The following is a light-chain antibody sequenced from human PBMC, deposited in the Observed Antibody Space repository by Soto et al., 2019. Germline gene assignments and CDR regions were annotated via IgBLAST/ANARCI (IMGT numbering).Light chain of an antibody. J-gene: IGKJ1*01. Sequence: IQMTQSPSIGSGCVCGRVRIGSRASQSMSRWLAWYQQKPGKAPKLLIYDASTLESGVPSRFSGSGSGTEFTLTISSLQTDDFATYYCQQYDSYRTFGQGTKVDI. CDR2: DAS. CDR1: QSMSRW. V-gene: IGKV1-5*01. CDR3: QQYDSYRT.